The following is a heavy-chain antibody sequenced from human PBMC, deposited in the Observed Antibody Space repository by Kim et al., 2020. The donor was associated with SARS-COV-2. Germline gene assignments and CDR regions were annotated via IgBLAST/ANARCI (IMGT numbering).Heavy chain of an antibody. D-gene: IGHD4-17*01. V-gene: IGHV1-69*13. J-gene: IGHJ3*02. CDR2: IIPIFGTA. CDR1: GGTFSSYA. Sequence: SVKVSCKASGGTFSSYAISWVRQAPGQGLEWMGGIIPIFGTANYAQKFQGRVTITADESTSTAYMELSSLRSEDTAVYYCARHHYGGPSAPGRYAFDIWGQGTMVTVSS. CDR3: ARHHYGGPSAPGRYAFDI.